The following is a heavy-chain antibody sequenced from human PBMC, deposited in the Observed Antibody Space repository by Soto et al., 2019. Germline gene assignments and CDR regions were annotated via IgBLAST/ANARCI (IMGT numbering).Heavy chain of an antibody. CDR3: AGESYDPNSSSWCFLDY. CDR2: IYYSGST. CDR1: GGSISSGGYY. Sequence: QVQLQESGPGLVKPSQTLSLTCTVSGGSISSGGYYWSWIRQHPGKGLEWIGYIYYSGSTYYNPSLMSRVTISVHTSKNQFSLKMSSVTGADTAVYYCAGESYDPNSSSWCFLDYWGQGTLVTVSS. D-gene: IGHD6-13*01. V-gene: IGHV4-31*03. J-gene: IGHJ4*02.